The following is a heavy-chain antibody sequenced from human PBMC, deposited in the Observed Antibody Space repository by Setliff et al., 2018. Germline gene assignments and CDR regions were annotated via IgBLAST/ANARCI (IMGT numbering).Heavy chain of an antibody. CDR3: ARVPVVGATKLYWFDP. D-gene: IGHD1-26*01. V-gene: IGHV1-3*01. CDR1: GYTFTSYA. CDR2: INAGNGNT. Sequence: ASVKVSCKASGYTFTSYAMHWVRQAPGQRLEWVGWINAGNGNTKYSQKFQGRVTITRDTSASTAYMELSSLRSEDTAVYYCARVPVVGATKLYWFDPWGQGTLVTVPS. J-gene: IGHJ5*02.